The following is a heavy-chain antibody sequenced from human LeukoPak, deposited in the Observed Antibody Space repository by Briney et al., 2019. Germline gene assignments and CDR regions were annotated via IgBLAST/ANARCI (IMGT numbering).Heavy chain of an antibody. J-gene: IGHJ3*01. CDR1: GASISGSTYS. CDR2: IDYTGST. V-gene: IGHV4-61*05. CDR3: ARHEGGGFYSRSFDV. D-gene: IGHD2-15*01. Sequence: SETLSLTCTVSGASISGSTYSWGWIRQPPGKGLDWIAYIDYTGSTDHNPSLKSRVTISVDTSKNQFSLKLSSVTAADTAVYYCARHEGGGFYSRSFDVWGQGTLVTVSS.